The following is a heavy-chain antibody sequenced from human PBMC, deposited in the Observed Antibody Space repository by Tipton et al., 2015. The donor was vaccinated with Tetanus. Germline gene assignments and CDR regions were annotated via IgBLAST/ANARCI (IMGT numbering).Heavy chain of an antibody. D-gene: IGHD3-3*01. CDR2: ISGSGGST. V-gene: IGHV3-23*01. Sequence: GSLRLSCAASGFTFSSYAMSWVRQAPGKGLEWVSAISGSGGSTYYADSVKGRFTISRDNSKNTLYLQMNSLRAEDTAVYYCAKERGRVLRFMEWYISNWFDPWGQGTLVTVSS. CDR3: AKERGRVLRFMEWYISNWFDP. J-gene: IGHJ5*02. CDR1: GFTFSSYA.